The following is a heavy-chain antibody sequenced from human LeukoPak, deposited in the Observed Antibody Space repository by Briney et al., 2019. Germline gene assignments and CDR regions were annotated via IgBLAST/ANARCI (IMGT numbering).Heavy chain of an antibody. J-gene: IGHJ4*02. CDR1: GFTFSSYG. Sequence: PGGSLRLSCAASGFTFSSYGMHWVRQAPGKGLEWVAVIWYDGSNKYYADSVKGRFTISRDNSKNTLYLQMNSLRAEDTAKYYCAKDIQPPGSSVAAPRYYFDYWGQGTLVTVPS. CDR2: IWYDGSNK. CDR3: AKDIQPPGSSVAAPRYYFDY. D-gene: IGHD6-19*01. V-gene: IGHV3-33*06.